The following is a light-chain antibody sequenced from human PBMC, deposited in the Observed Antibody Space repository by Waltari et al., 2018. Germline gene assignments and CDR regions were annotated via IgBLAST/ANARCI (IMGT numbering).Light chain of an antibody. CDR3: SSYTGNNNLA. Sequence: QSALTQPPSASGSPGQSVTISCTGTSSDVGGFNYVSWYRQHPGKAPELIIHEVNKRPSGIPDRFSGSKSGNTASLTGSGLQAEDEADYYCSSYTGNNNLAVGTGTKVTVL. J-gene: IGLJ1*01. CDR1: SSDVGGFNY. CDR2: EVN. V-gene: IGLV2-8*01.